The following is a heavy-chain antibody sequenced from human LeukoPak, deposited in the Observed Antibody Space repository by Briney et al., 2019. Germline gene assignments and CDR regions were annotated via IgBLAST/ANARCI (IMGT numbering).Heavy chain of an antibody. CDR3: ARGGIAAAGFYFYYYMDV. V-gene: IGHV1-2*02. D-gene: IGHD6-13*01. Sequence: ASVKVSCKASGYTFTGYYMHWVRQAPGQGLEWMGWINPNSGGTNYAQKFQGRVTMTRDTSLSTAYMELSRLRSDDTAVYSCARGGIAAAGFYFYYYMDVWGKGTTVTVSS. CDR2: INPNSGGT. J-gene: IGHJ6*03. CDR1: GYTFTGYY.